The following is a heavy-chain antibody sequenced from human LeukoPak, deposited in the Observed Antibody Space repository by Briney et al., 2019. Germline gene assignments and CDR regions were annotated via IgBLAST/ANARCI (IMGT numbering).Heavy chain of an antibody. J-gene: IGHJ6*02. CDR1: GFTFSSYS. V-gene: IGHV3-21*04. CDR2: ISSSSSYI. CDR3: ARDRYGGNSEGHLDV. Sequence: PGGSLRLSCAASGFTFSSYSMNWVRQAPGKGLEWVSSISSSSSYIYYADSVKGRFTISRDNAKNSLYLQMNSLRAEDTAVYYCARDRYGGNSEGHLDVWGQGTTVTVSS. D-gene: IGHD4-23*01.